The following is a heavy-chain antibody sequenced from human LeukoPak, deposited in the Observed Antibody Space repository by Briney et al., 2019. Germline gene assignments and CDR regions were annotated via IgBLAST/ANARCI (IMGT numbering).Heavy chain of an antibody. CDR1: GFTFSSYA. D-gene: IGHD5-24*01. CDR3: ARDQMGFYYYMDV. Sequence: GGSLRLSCAASGFTFSSYAMHWVRQAPGKGLEWVAVISFDGSNEYLADSVKGRFTISRDDSKNTLYLEMRSLRPDDTAVYYCARDQMGFYYYMDVWGIGTTVTVSS. CDR2: ISFDGSNE. J-gene: IGHJ6*03. V-gene: IGHV3-30-3*01.